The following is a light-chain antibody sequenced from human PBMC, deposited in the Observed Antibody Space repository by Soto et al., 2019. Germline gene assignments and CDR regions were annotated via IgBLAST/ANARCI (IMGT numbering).Light chain of an antibody. CDR2: GAS. V-gene: IGKV3-15*01. Sequence: IVMTQSPATLSVSPGERATLSCRASQGVSSYLAWYQQKPGQAPRLLIYGASTRATDIPARFSGSGSGTEFTLTISSLQSEDFALYYCQQYNNWPLTFGGGTKVDIK. CDR3: QQYNNWPLT. CDR1: QGVSSY. J-gene: IGKJ4*01.